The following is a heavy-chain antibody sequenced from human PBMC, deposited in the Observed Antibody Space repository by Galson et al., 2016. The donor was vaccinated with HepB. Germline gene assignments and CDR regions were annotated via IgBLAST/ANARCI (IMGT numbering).Heavy chain of an antibody. J-gene: IGHJ5*02. CDR1: GFTFSSFG. V-gene: IGHV3-30*18. Sequence: SLRLSCAASGFTFSSFGMHWVRQAPGKGLEWVAVISYDGSNKSYADSVKGRFTISRDNSKNTLYLQMNSLRAEDSAVYHCAKSGGYDEFDPWGQGTLVTVSS. CDR3: AKSGGYDEFDP. D-gene: IGHD5-12*01. CDR2: ISYDGSNK.